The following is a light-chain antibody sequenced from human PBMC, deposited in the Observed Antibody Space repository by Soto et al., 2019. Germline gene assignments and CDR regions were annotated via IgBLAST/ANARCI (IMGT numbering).Light chain of an antibody. CDR2: SAS. CDR1: QSVSSN. V-gene: IGKV3-15*01. CDR3: QQYNNWPPLT. J-gene: IGKJ4*01. Sequence: EIVLTQSPGALSVSPGERATLSCRASQSVSSNLAWYQQKPGQAPRLLIYSASTRATGIPARFSGSGSGTEFTLTISSLQSEDFAIYYCQQYNNWPPLTFDGGTKVEIK.